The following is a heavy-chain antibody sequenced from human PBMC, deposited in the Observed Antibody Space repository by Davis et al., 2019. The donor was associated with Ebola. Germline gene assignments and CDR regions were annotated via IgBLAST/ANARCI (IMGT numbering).Heavy chain of an antibody. J-gene: IGHJ6*04. Sequence: GGSLRLSCAASGFTFSSYGMHWVRQAPGKGLEWVAVISYDGSNKYYADSVKGRFTISRDNSKNTLYLQMNSLRAEDTAVFYCAKAESHVTIFGVVIPTMDVWGKGTTVTVSS. D-gene: IGHD3-3*01. CDR2: ISYDGSNK. CDR1: GFTFSSYG. V-gene: IGHV3-30*18. CDR3: AKAESHVTIFGVVIPTMDV.